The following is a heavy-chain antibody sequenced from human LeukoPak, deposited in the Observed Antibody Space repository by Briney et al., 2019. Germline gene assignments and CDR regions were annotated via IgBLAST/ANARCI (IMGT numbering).Heavy chain of an antibody. Sequence: ASVKVSCKASGGTFSSYAISWVRQATGQGLEWMGWMNPNSGNTGYAQKFQGRVTITRNTSISTAYMELSSLRSEDTAVYYCARGNPPYRRWGQGTLVTVSS. D-gene: IGHD1-26*01. CDR2: MNPNSGNT. J-gene: IGHJ4*02. CDR1: GGTFSSYA. CDR3: ARGNPPYRR. V-gene: IGHV1-8*03.